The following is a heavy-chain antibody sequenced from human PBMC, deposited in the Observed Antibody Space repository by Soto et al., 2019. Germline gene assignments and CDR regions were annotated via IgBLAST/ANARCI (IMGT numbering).Heavy chain of an antibody. Sequence: EVQVVEWGGGLEQPGRSLRLSCAASGFSFDDYAMHWVRQAPGKGLEWVSCISWNSGNIVYSDSVKGRFTISRDNAKNSLSLQMISLRAEDTALYYCTKGSSTSCFSPLDHWGQGTLVTVSS. V-gene: IGHV3-9*01. CDR1: GFSFDDYA. CDR2: ISWNSGNI. D-gene: IGHD2-2*01. CDR3: TKGSSTSCFSPLDH. J-gene: IGHJ4*02.